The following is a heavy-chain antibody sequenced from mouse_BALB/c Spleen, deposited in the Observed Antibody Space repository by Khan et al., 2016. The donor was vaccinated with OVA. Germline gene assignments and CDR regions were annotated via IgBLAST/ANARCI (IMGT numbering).Heavy chain of an antibody. V-gene: IGHV1S29*02. J-gene: IGHJ3*01. Sequence: VQLQQSGPELVKPGASVKISCKSSGYTFTDYNMDWVKQRQGESLEWIGYIFPNTGDTGYNQKFKTKATLTVVVSSSTAYLELRSLTSEDSAVYFCSSSVYGSFGYWGQGTLVTVSA. CDR3: SSSVYGSFGY. CDR2: IFPNTGDT. D-gene: IGHD1-2*01. CDR1: GYTFTDYN.